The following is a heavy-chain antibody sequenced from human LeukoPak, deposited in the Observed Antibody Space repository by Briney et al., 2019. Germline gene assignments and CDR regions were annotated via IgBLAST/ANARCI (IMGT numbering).Heavy chain of an antibody. Sequence: PGGSLRLSCAASGFTFSSNAMHWVRQAPGKGLEWVSAISGSGGSTYYADSVKGRFTISRDNSKNTLYLQMNSLRAEDTAVYYCARDMIYDSSGEYWGQGTLVTVSS. CDR2: ISGSGGST. J-gene: IGHJ4*02. D-gene: IGHD3-22*01. V-gene: IGHV3-23*01. CDR3: ARDMIYDSSGEY. CDR1: GFTFSSNA.